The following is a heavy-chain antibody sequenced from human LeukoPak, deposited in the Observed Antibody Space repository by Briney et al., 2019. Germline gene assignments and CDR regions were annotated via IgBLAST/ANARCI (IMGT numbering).Heavy chain of an antibody. CDR2: IYYSGST. CDR1: GGSISSSSYY. D-gene: IGHD6-6*01. CDR3: AREARMAARLRSVSDWFDP. J-gene: IGHJ5*02. Sequence: TSETLSLTCTVSGGSISSSSYYWGWIRQPPGKGLEWIGSIYYSGSTYYNPSLKSRVTISVDTSKNQFSLKVSSVTAADTAVYYCAREARMAARLRSVSDWFDPWGQGTLVTVSS. V-gene: IGHV4-39*02.